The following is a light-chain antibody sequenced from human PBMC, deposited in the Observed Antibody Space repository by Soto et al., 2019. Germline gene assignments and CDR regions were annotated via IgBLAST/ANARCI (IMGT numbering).Light chain of an antibody. CDR1: NSDVGVYNY. J-gene: IGLJ2*01. CDR2: EVS. Sequence: QSALTQPASVSGSPGQSITISCTGTNSDVGVYNYVSWYQQHPGKAPKLMIYEVSNRPSGVSHRFSGSKSGNTASLTISGLQAEDEGDYYCSSYTSSGTVLFGGGTKVTVL. CDR3: SSYTSSGTVL. V-gene: IGLV2-14*01.